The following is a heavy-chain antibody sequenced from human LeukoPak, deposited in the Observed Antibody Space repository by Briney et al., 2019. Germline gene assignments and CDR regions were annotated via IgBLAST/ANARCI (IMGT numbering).Heavy chain of an antibody. J-gene: IGHJ4*02. CDR3: ARLKGYCSSTSCYRGYFDY. V-gene: IGHV4-61*02. CDR1: GGSISSGSYY. D-gene: IGHD2-2*02. Sequence: SETLSLTCTVSGGSISSGSYYWSWIRQPAGKGLEWIGRIYTSGSTNYNPSLKSRVTISVDTSKNQFSLKLSSVTAADTAVYYCARLKGYCSSTSCYRGYFDYWGQGTLFTVSS. CDR2: IYTSGST.